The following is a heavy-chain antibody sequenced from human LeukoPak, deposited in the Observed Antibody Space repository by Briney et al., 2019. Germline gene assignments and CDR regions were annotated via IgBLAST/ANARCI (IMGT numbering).Heavy chain of an antibody. CDR2: ISGSGGST. J-gene: IGHJ4*02. V-gene: IGHV3-23*01. CDR1: GFTFRSYA. Sequence: PGGSLRLSCAVSGFTFRSYAMSWVRQALGKGLECVSGISGSGGSTHYADSVKGRFTISRDTSKNTLFLQMNSLRAEDTAVYYCAKVGGYDRYYFDYWGQGTLVTVSS. D-gene: IGHD5-12*01. CDR3: AKVGGYDRYYFDY.